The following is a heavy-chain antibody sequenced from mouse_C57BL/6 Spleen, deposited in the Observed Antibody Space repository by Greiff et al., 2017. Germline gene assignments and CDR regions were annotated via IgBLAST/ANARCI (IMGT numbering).Heavy chain of an antibody. V-gene: IGHV5-16*01. D-gene: IGHD1-1*01. CDR1: GFTFSDYY. Sequence: EVQVVESEGGLVQPGSSMKLSCTASGFTFSDYYMAWVRQVPEKGLEWVANINYDGSSTYYLDSLKSRFIISRDNAKNILYLQMSSLKSEDTATYYCARTEYYGSSSRYFDVWGTGTTVTVSS. CDR3: ARTEYYGSSSRYFDV. CDR2: INYDGSST. J-gene: IGHJ1*03.